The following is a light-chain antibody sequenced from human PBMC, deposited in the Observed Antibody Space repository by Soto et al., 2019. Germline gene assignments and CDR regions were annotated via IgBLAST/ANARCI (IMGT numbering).Light chain of an antibody. J-gene: IGKJ1*01. CDR2: GAS. CDR1: QTVRSSF. CDR3: QHYGRSSWT. Sequence: IELTQSPATLSLSPGERVTLSCRASQTVRSSFVAWYQQKPGQAPRLLIYGASTRATGIPDRFSGSGSGTDFTLAISSLDPEDLAVYYCQHYGRSSWTCGQGTKVEIK. V-gene: IGKV3-20*01.